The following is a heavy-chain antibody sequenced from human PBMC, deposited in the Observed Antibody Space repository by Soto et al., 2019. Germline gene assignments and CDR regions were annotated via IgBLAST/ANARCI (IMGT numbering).Heavy chain of an antibody. CDR3: ATPAIPARPGWFHP. D-gene: IGHD2-2*02. CDR2: ISAYNGNT. CDR1: GYTFTSYG. Sequence: ASVKVSCKASGYTFTSYGISWGRQAPGQGLEWMGWISAYNGNTNYAQKLQGRVTMTTDTSTSTAYMELRSLRSDDTAVYYCATPAIPARPGWFHPWGQGTLVTVPS. J-gene: IGHJ5*02. V-gene: IGHV1-18*01.